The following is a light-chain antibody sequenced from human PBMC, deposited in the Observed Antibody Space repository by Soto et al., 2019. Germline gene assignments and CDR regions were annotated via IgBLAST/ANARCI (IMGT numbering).Light chain of an antibody. Sequence: QAVVTQPASVSGSPGQSITISCTETSSDVGGYNYVSWYQQHPGKAPKLMIYEVSNRPSGVSNRFSGSKSGNTASLTISGLQAEDEADYYCSSYTSSSTLVFGGGTKLTVL. V-gene: IGLV2-14*01. CDR3: SSYTSSSTLV. CDR2: EVS. J-gene: IGLJ2*01. CDR1: SSDVGGYNY.